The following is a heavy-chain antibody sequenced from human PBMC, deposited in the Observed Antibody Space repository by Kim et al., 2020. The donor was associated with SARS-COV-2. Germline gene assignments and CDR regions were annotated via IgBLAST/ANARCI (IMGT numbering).Heavy chain of an antibody. D-gene: IGHD6-13*01. J-gene: IGHJ4*02. Sequence: YYADSVKGRFTISRDNSKNTLYLQMNSRRAEDTAVYYCARDEAAAGHFDYWGQGTLVTVSS. V-gene: IGHV3-66*01. CDR3: ARDEAAAGHFDY.